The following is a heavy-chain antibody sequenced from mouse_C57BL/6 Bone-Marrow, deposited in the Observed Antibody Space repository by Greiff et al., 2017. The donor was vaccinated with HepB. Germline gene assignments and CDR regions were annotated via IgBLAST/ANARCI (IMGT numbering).Heavy chain of an antibody. CDR2: INPNNGGT. Sequence: VQLQQSGPELVKPGASVKISCKASGYTFTDYYMNWVKQSHGKSLEWIGDINPNNGGTSYNQKFKGKATLTVDKSSSTAYMELRSLTSEDSAVYYCARGIDGYYPTVDDWGQGTTLTVSS. V-gene: IGHV1-26*01. CDR1: GYTFTDYY. J-gene: IGHJ2*01. CDR3: ARGIDGYYPTVDD. D-gene: IGHD2-3*01.